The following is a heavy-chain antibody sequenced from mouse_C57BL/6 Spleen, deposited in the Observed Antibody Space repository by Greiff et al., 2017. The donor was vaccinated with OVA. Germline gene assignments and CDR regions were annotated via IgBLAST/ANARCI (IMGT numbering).Heavy chain of an antibody. V-gene: IGHV1-7*01. CDR1: GYTFTSYW. CDR3: ARSITTVVAHFDV. CDR2: INPSSGYT. D-gene: IGHD1-1*01. J-gene: IGHJ1*03. Sequence: QVQLQQSGAELAKPGASVKLSCKASGYTFTSYWMHWVKQRPGQGLEWIGYINPSSGYTKYNQKFKDKATLTADKSSSTAYMQLSNLTYEDSAVYYCARSITTVVAHFDVWGTGTTVTVSS.